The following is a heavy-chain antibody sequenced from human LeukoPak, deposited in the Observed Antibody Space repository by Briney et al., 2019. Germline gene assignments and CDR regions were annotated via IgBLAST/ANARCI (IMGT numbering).Heavy chain of an antibody. CDR2: ISSSSSYI. J-gene: IGHJ4*02. D-gene: IGHD5-24*01. Sequence: GGSLRLSCAASGFTSSSYSMNWVRQAPGKGLEWVSSISSSSSYIYYADSVKGRFPISRDNAKNSMYLQMNSLRAEDTAVYYCARAGLWDGYNFDYWGQGTLVTVSS. CDR3: ARAGLWDGYNFDY. V-gene: IGHV3-21*01. CDR1: GFTSSSYS.